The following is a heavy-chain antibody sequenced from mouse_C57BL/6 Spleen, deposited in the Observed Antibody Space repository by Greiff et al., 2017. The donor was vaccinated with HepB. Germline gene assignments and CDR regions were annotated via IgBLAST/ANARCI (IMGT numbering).Heavy chain of an antibody. Sequence: VQLQQSGAELAKPGASVKLSCKASGYTFTSYWMHWVKQRPGQGLEWIGYINPSSGYTKYNQKFKDKATLTADKSSSTAYMQLSSLTYEDSAVYYCARAPYYSNYEGDYYAMDYWGQRTSVTVSS. D-gene: IGHD2-5*01. CDR3: ARAPYYSNYEGDYYAMDY. J-gene: IGHJ4*01. V-gene: IGHV1-7*01. CDR1: GYTFTSYW. CDR2: INPSSGYT.